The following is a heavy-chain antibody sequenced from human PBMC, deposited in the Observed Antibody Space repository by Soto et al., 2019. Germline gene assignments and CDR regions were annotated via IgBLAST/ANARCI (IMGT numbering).Heavy chain of an antibody. D-gene: IGHD6-13*01. J-gene: IGHJ5*02. CDR3: ARRERAAGTDWLFDP. Sequence: QLQLQESGPGLVKPSETLSLTCTVSGGSISSSSFHWGWIRQPPGKGLAWIGGIYYRGSTDYSPSHKSRVTMSVDTATTPCSLKLRSVTAGDPAVYYCARRERAAGTDWLFDPWGQGTLVTVSS. CDR2: IYYRGST. CDR1: GGSISSSSFH. V-gene: IGHV4-39*01.